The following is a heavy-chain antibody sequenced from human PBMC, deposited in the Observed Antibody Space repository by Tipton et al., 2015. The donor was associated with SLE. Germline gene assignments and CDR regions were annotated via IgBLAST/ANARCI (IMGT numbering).Heavy chain of an antibody. Sequence: TLSLTCTVSGGSISSSSYYWGWIRQPPGKGLEWIGYIYYSGSTNYNPSLKSRVTISVDTSKNQFSLKLSSVTAADTAVYYCARDSFSLRESSARDPGAFDIWGQGTMVTVSS. CDR3: ARDSFSLRESSARDPGAFDI. D-gene: IGHD3-22*01. CDR1: GGSISSSSYY. CDR2: IYYSGST. J-gene: IGHJ3*02. V-gene: IGHV4-61*01.